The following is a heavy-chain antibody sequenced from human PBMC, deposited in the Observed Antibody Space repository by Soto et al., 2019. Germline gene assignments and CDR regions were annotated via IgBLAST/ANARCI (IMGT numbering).Heavy chain of an antibody. D-gene: IGHD2-8*02. CDR3: ARDKITGLFDY. J-gene: IGHJ4*02. V-gene: IGHV4-39*07. Sequence: PSETLSLTYTVSGVSISSSIYYWGWIRQPPGKGLEWIGSIYYSGSTYYNPSLKSRVTISVDTSKNQFSLKLTSVTAVDTAVYYCARDKITGLFDYWGQGTLVTVSS. CDR2: IYYSGST. CDR1: GVSISSSIYY.